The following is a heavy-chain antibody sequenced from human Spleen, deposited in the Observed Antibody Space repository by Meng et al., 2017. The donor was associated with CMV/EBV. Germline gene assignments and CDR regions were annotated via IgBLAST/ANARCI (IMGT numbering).Heavy chain of an antibody. CDR3: ARVERYSSSSPYVY. J-gene: IGHJ4*02. D-gene: IGHD6-6*01. Sequence: GESLKISCAASGFTFSYYAMSWVRQAPGKGLEWVSYMTSSGSTIFYADSVKGRFTISRDNAKKSLYLQMNSLRAEDTAVYYCARVERYSSSSPYVYWGRGTLVTVSS. CDR2: MTSSGSTI. V-gene: IGHV3-11*01. CDR1: GFTFSYYA.